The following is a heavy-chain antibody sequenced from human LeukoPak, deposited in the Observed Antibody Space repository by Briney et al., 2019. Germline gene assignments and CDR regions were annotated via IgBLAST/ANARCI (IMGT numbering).Heavy chain of an antibody. J-gene: IGHJ4*02. CDR1: GYTLTGYY. Sequence: GASVKVSCKASGYTLTGYYIHWVRQRPGQGLEWVGWFNPNSGGTKYSQKFQGRVTMTRDTSISTAYMDMSRLTSDDTAVYYCARATISGWYGLDYWGQGTLVTVSS. V-gene: IGHV1-2*02. D-gene: IGHD6-19*01. CDR3: ARATISGWYGLDY. CDR2: FNPNSGGT.